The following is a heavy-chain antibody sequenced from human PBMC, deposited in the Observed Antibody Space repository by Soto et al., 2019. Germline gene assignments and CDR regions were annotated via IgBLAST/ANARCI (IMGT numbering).Heavy chain of an antibody. V-gene: IGHV3-33*01. CDR3: ARGRKAVALWILDLYGMDV. J-gene: IGHJ6*02. CDR2: IWYDGSNK. D-gene: IGHD6-19*01. Sequence: GGSLRLSCAASGFTFSSYGMHWVRQAPGKGLEWVAVIWYDGSNKYYADSVKGRFTISRDNSKNTLYLQMNSLRAEDTAVYYCARGRKAVALWILDLYGMDVWGQGTTVTVSS. CDR1: GFTFSSYG.